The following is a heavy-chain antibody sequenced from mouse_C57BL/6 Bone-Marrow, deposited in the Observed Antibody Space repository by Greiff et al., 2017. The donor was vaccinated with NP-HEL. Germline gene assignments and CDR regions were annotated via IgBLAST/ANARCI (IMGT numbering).Heavy chain of an antibody. J-gene: IGHJ4*01. CDR2: IDPETGGT. CDR3: TRWGYYGSSYRNAMDY. Sequence: VQLQQSGAELVRPGASVTLSCKASGYTFTDYEMHWVKQTPVHGLEWIGAIDPETGGTAYNQKFKGKAILTADKSSSTAYMELRSLTSEDSAVYYCTRWGYYGSSYRNAMDYWGQGTSVTVSS. V-gene: IGHV1-15*01. CDR1: GYTFTDYE. D-gene: IGHD1-1*01.